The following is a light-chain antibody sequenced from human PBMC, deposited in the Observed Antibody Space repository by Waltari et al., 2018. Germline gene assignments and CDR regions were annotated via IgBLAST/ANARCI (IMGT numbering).Light chain of an antibody. CDR3: NSYTNSKTQI. Sequence: QSALTQPASVSGSPGQSITISCTGTSSDVGGYNYVSWYQHHPGKAPKLMLYEVSYRPSGVSTRFPGSKSGNTASLTISGLQAEDEADYYCNSYTNSKTQIFGGGTKLTVL. V-gene: IGLV2-14*01. CDR1: SSDVGGYNY. J-gene: IGLJ2*01. CDR2: EVS.